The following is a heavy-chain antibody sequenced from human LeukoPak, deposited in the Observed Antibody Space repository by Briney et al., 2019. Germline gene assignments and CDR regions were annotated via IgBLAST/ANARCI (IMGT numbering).Heavy chain of an antibody. D-gene: IGHD3-22*01. CDR2: IYYSGST. V-gene: IGHV4-31*03. CDR3: ARAAPNYYDSSGSLKNPYFDY. CDR1: GGSISTGGYY. Sequence: SSETLSLTCTVSGGSISTGGYYWSWIRQHPGKGLEWIGNIYYSGSTYYSPSLKSRVTMSVDTSKNQFSLTLISVTAADTAVYFCARAAPNYYDSSGSLKNPYFDYWGQGTLVTVSS. J-gene: IGHJ4*02.